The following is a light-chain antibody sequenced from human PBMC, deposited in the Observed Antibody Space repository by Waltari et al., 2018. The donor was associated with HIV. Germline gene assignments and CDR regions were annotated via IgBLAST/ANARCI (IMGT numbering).Light chain of an antibody. CDR1: QSVSSS. V-gene: IGKV3-11*01. Sequence: EIVLTQSPATLSLSPGERAALSCRASQSVSSSFAWYQQKPGQAPRLLIYDASNRATGIPARFSGSGSGTGFTRTISSLEPEDFAVYYCQQRSNWPPTFGQGTKLQIK. CDR2: DAS. J-gene: IGKJ2*01. CDR3: QQRSNWPPT.